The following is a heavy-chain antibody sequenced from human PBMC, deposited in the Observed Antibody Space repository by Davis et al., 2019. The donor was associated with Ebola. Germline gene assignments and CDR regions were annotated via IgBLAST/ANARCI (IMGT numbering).Heavy chain of an antibody. Sequence: GESLKISCAASGITFSSYAMSWVRQAPGKGLEWVSAISGSGGSTYYADSVKGRFTISRDNSKNTLYLQMNSLRAEDTAVYYCAKRDLNWGYNWFDPWGQGTLVTVSS. CDR3: AKRDLNWGYNWFDP. CDR1: GITFSSYA. J-gene: IGHJ5*02. V-gene: IGHV3-23*01. D-gene: IGHD7-27*01. CDR2: ISGSGGST.